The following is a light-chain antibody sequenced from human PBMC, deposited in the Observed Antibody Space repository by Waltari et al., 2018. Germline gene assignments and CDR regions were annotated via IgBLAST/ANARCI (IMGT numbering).Light chain of an antibody. V-gene: IGLV2-23*02. CDR3: CSYAGSSTV. J-gene: IGLJ2*01. CDR1: SSDVGSYNL. CDR2: EVS. Sequence: QSALTQPASVSGSPGQSITISCTGTSSDVGSYNLVSWYQQHPGQAPKFRIFEVSKRPSGVCNRFAGSKSGNTASLTISGLQAEDEADYYCCSYAGSSTVFGGGTTLTVL.